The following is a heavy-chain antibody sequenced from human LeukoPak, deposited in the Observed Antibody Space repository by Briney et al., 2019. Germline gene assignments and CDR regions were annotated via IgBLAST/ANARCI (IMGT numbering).Heavy chain of an antibody. J-gene: IGHJ3*02. Sequence: SETLSLTCTVSGGSISSHYGSWIRQPPGKGLEWMGYIYYSGSTNYNPSLQSRVAISLDTSKNQFSLKLRSVTAADTAVYYCARDQGFYDFWSGYYARNAFDIWGQGTMATVSS. V-gene: IGHV4-59*11. CDR3: ARDQGFYDFWSGYYARNAFDI. CDR2: IYYSGST. D-gene: IGHD3-3*01. CDR1: GGSISSHY.